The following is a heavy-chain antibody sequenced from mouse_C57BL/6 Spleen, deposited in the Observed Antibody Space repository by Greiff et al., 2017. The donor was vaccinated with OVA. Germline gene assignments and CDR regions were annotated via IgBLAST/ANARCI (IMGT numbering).Heavy chain of an antibody. CDR1: GYAFTNYL. CDR3: ARGRAGYYFDY. V-gene: IGHV1-54*01. D-gene: IGHD3-1*01. Sequence: QVQLQQSGAELVRPGTSVKVSCKASGYAFTNYLIEWVKQRPGQGLEWIVVINTGSGGTNYNEKFKGQGTLTADKSSSTAYMQLSSLTSEDSAVYFCARGRAGYYFDYWGQGATLTVSS. J-gene: IGHJ2*01. CDR2: INTGSGGT.